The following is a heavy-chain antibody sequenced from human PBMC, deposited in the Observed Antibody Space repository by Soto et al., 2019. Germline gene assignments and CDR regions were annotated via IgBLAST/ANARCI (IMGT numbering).Heavy chain of an antibody. V-gene: IGHV4-34*01. Sequence: TLSLTCAVYGGSFSGYYWSWIRQPPGKGLEWIGEINHSGSTNHNPSLKSRVTISVDTSKNQFSLKLSSVTAADTAVYYCARGLGYSYGNTALYYWGQGTLVPVSS. CDR3: ARGLGYSYGNTALYY. J-gene: IGHJ4*02. D-gene: IGHD5-18*01. CDR2: INHSGST. CDR1: GGSFSGYY.